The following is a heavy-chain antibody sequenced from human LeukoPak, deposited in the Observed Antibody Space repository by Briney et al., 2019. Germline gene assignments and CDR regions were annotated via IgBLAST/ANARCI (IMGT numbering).Heavy chain of an antibody. J-gene: IGHJ4*02. V-gene: IGHV4-38-2*01. Sequence: SETLSLTCAVSGYSISSGYYWGWIRPPPGKGLEWIGSIYHSGSTYYNPSLKSRVTISVDTSKNQFSLKLSSVTAADTAVYYCARPDDYYDSSGCFDYWGQGTLVTVSS. CDR3: ARPDDYYDSSGCFDY. CDR2: IYHSGST. D-gene: IGHD3-22*01. CDR1: GYSISSGYY.